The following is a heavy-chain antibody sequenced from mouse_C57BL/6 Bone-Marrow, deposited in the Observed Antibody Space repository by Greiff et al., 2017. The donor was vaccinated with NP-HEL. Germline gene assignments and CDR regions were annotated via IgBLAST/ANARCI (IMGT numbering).Heavy chain of an antibody. CDR1: GIDFSRYW. Sequence: EVQLQQSGGGLVQPGGSLKLSCAASGIDFSRYWMSWVRRAPGKGLEWIGEINPDSSTINYAPSLKDKFIISRDNAKNMLYLQMSKVRSEDTALYYCARNGNITTVAYYYAMDYWGQGTSVTVSS. CDR3: ARNGNITTVAYYYAMDY. D-gene: IGHD1-1*01. CDR2: INPDSSTI. V-gene: IGHV4-1*01. J-gene: IGHJ4*01.